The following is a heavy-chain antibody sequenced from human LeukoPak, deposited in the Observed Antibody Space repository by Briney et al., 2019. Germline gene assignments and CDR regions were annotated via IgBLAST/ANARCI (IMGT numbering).Heavy chain of an antibody. CDR1: GFTFSSYA. CDR2: ISYDGSNK. V-gene: IGHV3-30*04. D-gene: IGHD6-19*01. CDR3: ARDWSIAVAGSFRYYYYGMDV. J-gene: IGHJ6*02. Sequence: AEGSLRLSCAASGFTFSSYAMHWVRQAPGKGLEWVAVISYDGSNKYYADSVKGRFTISRDNSKNTLYLQMNSLRAEDTAVYYCARDWSIAVAGSFRYYYYGMDVWGQGTTVTVSS.